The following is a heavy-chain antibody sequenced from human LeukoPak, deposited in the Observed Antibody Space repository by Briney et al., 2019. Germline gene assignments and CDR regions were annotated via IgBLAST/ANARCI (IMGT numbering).Heavy chain of an antibody. CDR3: ARATRHIVVVPAAIMFDP. J-gene: IGHJ5*02. CDR2: INPNSGGT. Sequence: GASVKVSCKASGYTFTGYYMHWVRQAPGQGPEWMGRINPNSGGTNYAQKFQGRVTMTRDTSISTAYMELSRLRSDDTAVYYCARATRHIVVVPAAIMFDPWGQGTLVTVSS. D-gene: IGHD2-2*01. V-gene: IGHV1-2*06. CDR1: GYTFTGYY.